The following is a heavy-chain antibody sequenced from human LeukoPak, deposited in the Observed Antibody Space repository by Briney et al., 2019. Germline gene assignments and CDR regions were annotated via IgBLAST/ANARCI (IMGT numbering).Heavy chain of an antibody. V-gene: IGHV3-53*01. CDR2: IYSGGSK. D-gene: IGHD4-23*01. J-gene: IGHJ3*02. Sequence: GGSLRLSCAASGFTVSSNYMSWVRQAPGKGLEWVSVIYSGGSKYYADSVKGRFTIYRDNSKNTLYLQMNSLRAEDTAVYYCARDSMVVTGGAFDIWGQGTMVTVSS. CDR1: GFTVSSNY. CDR3: ARDSMVVTGGAFDI.